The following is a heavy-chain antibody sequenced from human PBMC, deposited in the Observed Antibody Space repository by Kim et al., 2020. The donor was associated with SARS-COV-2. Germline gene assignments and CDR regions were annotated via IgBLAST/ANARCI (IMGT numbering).Heavy chain of an antibody. D-gene: IGHD6-13*01. CDR3: ARVLSRGFDY. CDR2: IYYSGST. CDR1: GGSISSYY. J-gene: IGHJ4*02. Sequence: SETLSLSCTVSGGSISSYYWSWIRQPPGKGLEWIGYIYYSGSTNYNPSLKSRVTISVDTSKNQFSLKLSSVTAADTAVYYCARVLSRGFDYWGQGTLVTVSS. V-gene: IGHV4-59*01.